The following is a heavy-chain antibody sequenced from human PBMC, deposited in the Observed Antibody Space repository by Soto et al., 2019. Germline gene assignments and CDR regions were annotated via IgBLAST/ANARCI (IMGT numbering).Heavy chain of an antibody. CDR1: GFTFSSNG. Sequence: PVGSLRLSCAASGFTFSSNGMHWARQAPGKGLEWVAVISYDGSNKYYADSVKGRFTISRDNSKNTLYLQMNSLRAEDTAVYYCAKERYYGSGSYYHGMDVWGQGTTVTVSS. V-gene: IGHV3-30*18. J-gene: IGHJ6*02. CDR2: ISYDGSNK. D-gene: IGHD3-10*01. CDR3: AKERYYGSGSYYHGMDV.